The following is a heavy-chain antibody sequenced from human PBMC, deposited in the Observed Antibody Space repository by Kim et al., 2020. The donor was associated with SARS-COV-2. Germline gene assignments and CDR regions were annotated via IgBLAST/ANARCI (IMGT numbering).Heavy chain of an antibody. J-gene: IGHJ4*02. V-gene: IGHV3-30*04. D-gene: IGHD6-13*01. CDR2: ISYDGSNK. CDR3: ARDIAAAGKGEYYFDY. Sequence: GGSLRLSCAASGFTFSSYAMHWVRQAPGKWLEWVAVISYDGSNKYYADSVKGRFTISRDNSKNTLYLQMNSLRAEDTAVYYCARDIAAAGKGEYYFDYWGQGTLVTVSS. CDR1: GFTFSSYA.